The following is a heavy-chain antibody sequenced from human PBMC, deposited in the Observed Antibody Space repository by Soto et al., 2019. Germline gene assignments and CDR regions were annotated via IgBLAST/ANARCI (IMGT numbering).Heavy chain of an antibody. D-gene: IGHD4-17*01. CDR3: ARGAVTVTTTSGWFAP. J-gene: IGHJ5*02. Sequence: QVQLQQWGAGLLKPSETLSLTCAVYGGSFSGYYWSWIRQPPGKGLEWIGEINHSGSTNYNPSLKSRVTISVDTSKNQCSLKLSSVTAADTAVYYCARGAVTVTTTSGWFAPWGQGTLVTVSS. CDR1: GGSFSGYY. V-gene: IGHV4-34*01. CDR2: INHSGST.